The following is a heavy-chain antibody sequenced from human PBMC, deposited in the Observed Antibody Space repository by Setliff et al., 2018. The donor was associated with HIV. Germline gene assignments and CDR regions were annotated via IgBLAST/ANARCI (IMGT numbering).Heavy chain of an antibody. Sequence: SETLSLTCTVSGGSISTYYWSWIRQPPGKGLEWIGYIYNTGSTYHSPSLESRVTISIDTSKNQFSLKLSSVTAADTAVYFCARGRGSSSSWPIDYWGQGTLVTVSS. CDR1: GGSISTYY. J-gene: IGHJ4*02. D-gene: IGHD6-13*01. CDR2: IYNTGST. V-gene: IGHV4-59*12. CDR3: ARGRGSSSSWPIDY.